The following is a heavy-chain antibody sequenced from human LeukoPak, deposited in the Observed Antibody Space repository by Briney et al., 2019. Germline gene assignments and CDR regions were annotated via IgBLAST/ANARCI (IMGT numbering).Heavy chain of an antibody. J-gene: IGHJ4*02. Sequence: GGSLRLSCSASGFAFSDYWMNWVRQPPGKGPEWVANINLGGSAKLYVDSVRGRCTISRDNAKNSLYLQLNSLRVEDTAVYYCAAWGLNNYWGQGTLVTVSS. CDR3: AAWGLNNY. V-gene: IGHV3-7*01. CDR2: INLGGSAK. CDR1: GFAFSDYW. D-gene: IGHD7-27*01.